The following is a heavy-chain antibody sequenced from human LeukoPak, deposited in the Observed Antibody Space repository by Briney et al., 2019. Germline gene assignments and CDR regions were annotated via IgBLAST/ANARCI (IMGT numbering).Heavy chain of an antibody. Sequence: ASVKVSCKASGYTFTSYGISWVRQAPGQGLEWMGWISAYNGNTNYAQKLQGRVTMTTDTSTSTACMELRSLRSDDTAVYYCARDLGGSGWYETFDYWGQGTLVTVSS. CDR1: GYTFTSYG. D-gene: IGHD6-19*01. CDR2: ISAYNGNT. J-gene: IGHJ4*02. V-gene: IGHV1-18*01. CDR3: ARDLGGSGWYETFDY.